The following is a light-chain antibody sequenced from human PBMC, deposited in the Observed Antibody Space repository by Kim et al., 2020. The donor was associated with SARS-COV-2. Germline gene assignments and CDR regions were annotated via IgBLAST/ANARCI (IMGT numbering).Light chain of an antibody. CDR1: QSVSSSY. J-gene: IGKJ5*01. CDR2: GAS. CDR3: QQYSSLIT. V-gene: IGKV3-20*01. Sequence: LSPGERATRSCRASQSVSSSYLAWYQQRPGQGPRLLIYGASSRATGIPDRFSGSGSGTDFTLTISRLEPEDFAVYYCQQYSSLITFGQGTRLEIK.